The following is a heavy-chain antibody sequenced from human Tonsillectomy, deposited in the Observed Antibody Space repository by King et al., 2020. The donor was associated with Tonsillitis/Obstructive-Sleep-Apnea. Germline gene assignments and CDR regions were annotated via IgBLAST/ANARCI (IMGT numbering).Heavy chain of an antibody. D-gene: IGHD3-16*01. CDR1: GYSFSNYW. J-gene: IGHJ4*02. V-gene: IGHV5-51*01. Sequence: QLVQSGAEVKKSGESLKISCQGSGYSFSNYWIAWVRQMPGKGLEWMGIIYAGDSDTKYSPSFQGQVTITIDKSVSIAYLQWSSLKASDTAMYYCARQGRGEMHFDYWGQGTLVTVS. CDR3: ARQGRGEMHFDY. CDR2: IYAGDSDT.